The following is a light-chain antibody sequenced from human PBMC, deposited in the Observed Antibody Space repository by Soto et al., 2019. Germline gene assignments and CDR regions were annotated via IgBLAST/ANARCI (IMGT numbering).Light chain of an antibody. J-gene: IGKJ2*01. V-gene: IGKV3-20*01. CDR3: QQYGSSPPYMYT. Sequence: EIVLTQSPGTLSLSPGERATLSCRASQSVSSSYLAWYQQKPGQAPRLLIYGASSRATGIPDRFSGSGSGTDFTLTMSRLEPEDFAVYYCQQYGSSPPYMYTFGQGTKLEIK. CDR2: GAS. CDR1: QSVSSSY.